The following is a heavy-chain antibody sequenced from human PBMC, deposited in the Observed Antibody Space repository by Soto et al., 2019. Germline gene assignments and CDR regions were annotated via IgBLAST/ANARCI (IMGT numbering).Heavy chain of an antibody. CDR2: IIPIFGTA. V-gene: IGHV1-69*06. D-gene: IGHD5-18*01. CDR1: GGTFSSYA. Sequence: SVKVSCKASGGTFSSYAISWVRQAPGQGLEWMGGIIPIFGTANYAQKFQGRVTITADKSTSTAYMELSSLRSEDTAVYYCARARHSYDPTINWFDPWGQGTLVTVSS. CDR3: ARARHSYDPTINWFDP. J-gene: IGHJ5*02.